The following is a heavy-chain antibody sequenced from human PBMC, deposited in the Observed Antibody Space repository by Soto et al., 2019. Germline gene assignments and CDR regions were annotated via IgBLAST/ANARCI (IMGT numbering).Heavy chain of an antibody. CDR2: IDSGGIT. D-gene: IGHD3-16*01. J-gene: IGHJ6*02. V-gene: IGHV3-53*01. Sequence: EVQLVESGGGLIQPGGSLRLSCAASGLRVSSNYMTWVRQAPGKGLEWVSVIDSGGITYYSASVRGRFTISRDNSGNTVFLQMNRLRPEDTALYYCARGGALFYYYGVDVWGRGTTVTVSS. CDR3: ARGGALFYYYGVDV. CDR1: GLRVSSNY.